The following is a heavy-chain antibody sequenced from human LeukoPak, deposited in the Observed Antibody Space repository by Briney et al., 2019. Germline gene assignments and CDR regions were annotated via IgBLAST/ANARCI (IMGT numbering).Heavy chain of an antibody. CDR3: ARDDSSGYYILYYFDY. J-gene: IGHJ4*02. V-gene: IGHV3-33*01. CDR1: GFTFSSYG. D-gene: IGHD3-22*01. Sequence: PGGSLRLSCAASGFTFSSYGMHWVRQAPGKGLEWVAVIWYDGSNKYYADSVKGRFTISRDNSKNTLYLQMNSLRAEDTAVYYCARDDSSGYYILYYFDYWGQGTLVTVSS. CDR2: IWYDGSNK.